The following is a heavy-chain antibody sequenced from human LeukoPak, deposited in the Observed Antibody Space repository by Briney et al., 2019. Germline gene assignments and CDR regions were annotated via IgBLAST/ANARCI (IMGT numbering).Heavy chain of an antibody. CDR1: GGSISSSSYY. J-gene: IGHJ4*02. D-gene: IGHD2-2*01. Sequence: SETLSLTCTVSGGSISSSSYYWGWIRQPPGKGLEWIGSIYYSGSTYYNPSLKSRVTISVDTSKNQFSLKLSSVTAADTAVYYCARGEIVVVPAAVDYWGQGTLVTVSS. CDR3: ARGEIVVVPAAVDY. V-gene: IGHV4-39*07. CDR2: IYYSGST.